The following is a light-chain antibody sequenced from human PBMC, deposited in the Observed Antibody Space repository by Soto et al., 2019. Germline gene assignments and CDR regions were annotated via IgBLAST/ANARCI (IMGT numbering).Light chain of an antibody. J-gene: IGKJ1*01. CDR3: QQYGSSPGT. CDR1: QSVTSNY. Sequence: EIVLTQSPGTLSLSPGERATLSCRASQSVTSNYLAWYQQKPGQAPRLLIFVASIRDTGIPDRFSGSGSGTDFTLTISRLEPEDFAVYYCQQYGSSPGTFGQGTRWIS. CDR2: VAS. V-gene: IGKV3-20*01.